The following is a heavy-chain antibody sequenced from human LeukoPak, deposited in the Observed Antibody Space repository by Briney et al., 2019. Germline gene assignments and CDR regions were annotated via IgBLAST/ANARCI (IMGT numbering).Heavy chain of an antibody. Sequence: GGSLRLSCTASGFTFSSLAMTWVRQAPGKGLEWVSTIRSNGDTTYNADSVKGRFTISRDNSKNTLYLELDSLRVEDTATFYCAKGQELDDGVFDSWGQGTMVTVSS. J-gene: IGHJ4*02. V-gene: IGHV3-23*01. CDR3: AKGQELDDGVFDS. CDR2: IRSNGDTT. D-gene: IGHD1-1*01. CDR1: GFTFSSLA.